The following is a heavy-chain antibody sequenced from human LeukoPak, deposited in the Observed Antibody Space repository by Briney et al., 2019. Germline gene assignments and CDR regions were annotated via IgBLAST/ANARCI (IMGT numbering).Heavy chain of an antibody. V-gene: IGHV1-8*03. CDR1: GYTFTSND. D-gene: IGHD4/OR15-4a*01. J-gene: IGHJ4*02. CDR3: AKHLLTTFDY. Sequence: VASVKVSCKASGYTFTSNDINWVRQATGQGPEWMGWMNPNSRNTCYSQKFKGRVTFTRNTSINSAYMQLSSLTAEDTAVYYCAKHLLTTFDYWGQGTLVTVSS. CDR2: MNPNSRNT.